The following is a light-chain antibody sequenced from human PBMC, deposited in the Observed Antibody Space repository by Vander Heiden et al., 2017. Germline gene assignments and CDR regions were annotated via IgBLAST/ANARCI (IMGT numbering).Light chain of an antibody. J-gene: IGLJ2*01. V-gene: IGLV3-21*02. CDR3: QVWDSSSDHPVV. Sequence: FLLPPPPSLSVAPGQTSRITCGGNNIGSKSVHWYQQRPDQAPVRVVDEDSDRPSGIPERFSGSNSGDTATLTMSRVEAGDEADYYCQVWDSSSDHPVVFGGGTKLTVL. CDR1: NIGSKS. CDR2: EDS.